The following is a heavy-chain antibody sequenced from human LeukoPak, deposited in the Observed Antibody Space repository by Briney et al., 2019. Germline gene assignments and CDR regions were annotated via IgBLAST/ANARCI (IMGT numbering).Heavy chain of an antibody. CDR1: GFTFSTYG. V-gene: IGHV3-30*03. Sequence: GGSLRLSCAASGFTFSTYGMHWVRQAPGKGLEWVALISYDGSTKYYADSVKGRFTASRDNSENTLYLQMNSLRAEDTAVYYCSYFGFWGQGARVTVS. CDR3: SYFGF. D-gene: IGHD3-10*01. CDR2: ISYDGSTK. J-gene: IGHJ4*02.